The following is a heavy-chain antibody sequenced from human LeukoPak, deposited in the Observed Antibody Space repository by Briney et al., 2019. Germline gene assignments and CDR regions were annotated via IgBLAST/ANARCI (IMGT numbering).Heavy chain of an antibody. CDR1: GFFFSNYW. Sequence: PGGSLRLSCAASGFFFSNYWMTWVRQAPGTGLEFVGNINPSGTATYYADPVKGRFTISRDNAKNLVYLQMNSLRADDTAVYHCGRFGYVAGVDLWGQGTLVAVSS. J-gene: IGHJ4*02. D-gene: IGHD6-19*01. CDR3: GRFGYVAGVDL. V-gene: IGHV3-7*01. CDR2: INPSGTAT.